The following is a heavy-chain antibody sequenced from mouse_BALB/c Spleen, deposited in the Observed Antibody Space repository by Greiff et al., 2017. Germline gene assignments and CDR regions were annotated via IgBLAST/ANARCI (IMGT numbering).Heavy chain of an antibody. D-gene: IGHD2-3*01. Sequence: VQLQQSGAELVRPGVSVKISCKGSGYTFTDYAMHWVKQSHAKSLEWIGVISTYYGDASYNQKFKGKATMTVDKSSSTAYMELARLTSEDSAIYYCARSYDGYYDFAYWGQGTLVTVSA. V-gene: IGHV1S137*01. CDR2: ISTYYGDA. CDR3: ARSYDGYYDFAY. J-gene: IGHJ3*01. CDR1: GYTFTDYA.